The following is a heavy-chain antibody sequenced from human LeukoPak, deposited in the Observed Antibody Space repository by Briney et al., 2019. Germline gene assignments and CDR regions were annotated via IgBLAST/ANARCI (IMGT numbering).Heavy chain of an antibody. Sequence: EASVKVSCKASGYTFTSYYMHWVRQAPGQGLEWMGIINPSGGSTSYAQKFQGRVTMTRDMSTSTVYMELSSLRCEDTAVYYCARTRAARGALDYWGQGTLVTVSS. D-gene: IGHD6-6*01. CDR3: ARTRAARGALDY. V-gene: IGHV1-46*01. CDR1: GYTFTSYY. CDR2: INPSGGST. J-gene: IGHJ4*02.